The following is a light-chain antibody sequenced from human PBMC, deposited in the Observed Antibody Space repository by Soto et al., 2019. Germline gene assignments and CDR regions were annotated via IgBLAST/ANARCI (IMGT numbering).Light chain of an antibody. CDR2: AAS. V-gene: IGKV1-13*02. CDR3: QQVRSYPST. CDR1: QDITSS. Sequence: AIQLTQSPSSLSASVGDRVTITCRASQDITSSLAWYQQKPGKAPKLLIYAASILQSGVPSGFSGSGFGTDITLTINSLRAEDFATYFCQQVRSYPSTFGGGTRVEI. J-gene: IGKJ4*01.